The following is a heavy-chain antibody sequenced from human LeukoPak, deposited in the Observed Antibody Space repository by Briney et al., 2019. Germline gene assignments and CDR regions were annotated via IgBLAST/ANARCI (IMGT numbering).Heavy chain of an antibody. J-gene: IGHJ4*02. CDR3: AREKRGSDYFDY. Sequence: SQTLSLTCTVSAGSISRGGYYWRWIRQHPGKGLEWIGHIYYSGSTYYNPSLKSRVTISVDTSKNQFSLKLSSVTAADTAVYYCAREKRGSDYFDYWGQGTLVTVSS. V-gene: IGHV4-31*03. D-gene: IGHD3-10*01. CDR2: IYYSGST. CDR1: AGSISRGGYY.